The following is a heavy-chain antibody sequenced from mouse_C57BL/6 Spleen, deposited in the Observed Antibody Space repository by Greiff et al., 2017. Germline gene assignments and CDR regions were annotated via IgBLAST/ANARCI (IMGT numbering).Heavy chain of an antibody. CDR2: IHPNSGST. J-gene: IGHJ2*01. Sequence: QVQLQQSGAELVKPGASVKLSCKASGYTFTSYWMHWVKQRPGQGLEWIGMIHPNSGSTNYNEKFKSKATLTVDKSSSTAYMQLSSLTSEDSAVYYCARFGTVVATDYWGQGTTLTVSS. V-gene: IGHV1-64*01. CDR1: GYTFTSYW. CDR3: ARFGTVVATDY. D-gene: IGHD1-1*01.